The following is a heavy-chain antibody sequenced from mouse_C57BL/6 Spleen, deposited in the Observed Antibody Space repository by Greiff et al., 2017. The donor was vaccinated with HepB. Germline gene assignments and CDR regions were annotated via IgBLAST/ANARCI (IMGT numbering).Heavy chain of an antibody. CDR1: GFTFTDYY. V-gene: IGHV7-3*01. CDR2: IRNKANGYTT. J-gene: IGHJ4*01. Sequence: EVHLVESGGGLVQPGGSLSLSCAASGFTFTDYYMSWVRQPPGKALEWLGFIRNKANGYTTEYSASVKGRFTISRDNSQSILYLQMNALRAEDSATYYCARSLTTGPAMDYWGQGTSVTVSS. CDR3: ARSLTTGPAMDY. D-gene: IGHD1-1*01.